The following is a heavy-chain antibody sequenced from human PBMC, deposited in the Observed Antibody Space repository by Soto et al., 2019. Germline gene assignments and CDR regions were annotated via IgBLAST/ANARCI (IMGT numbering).Heavy chain of an antibody. CDR3: ARGGVPAAMSY. V-gene: IGHV3-74*01. CDR1: GFTFSSFW. D-gene: IGHD2-2*01. CDR2: INSDGSNT. J-gene: IGHJ4*02. Sequence: EVQLVESGGGLVQPGGSLRLSCAASGFTFSSFWMHWVRQAPGEGLVWVSRINSDGSNTNYADSVKGRITISRDNAKNTLYLQMNRLRAEDTAVYYCARGGVPAAMSYWGQGTLVTVSS.